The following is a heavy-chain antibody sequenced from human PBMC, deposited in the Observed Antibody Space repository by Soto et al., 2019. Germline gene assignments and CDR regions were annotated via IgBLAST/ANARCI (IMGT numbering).Heavy chain of an antibody. D-gene: IGHD2-15*01. V-gene: IGHV3-23*01. CDR1: GFTFSSYA. Sequence: GGSLRLSCAASGFTFSSYAMSWVRQAPGKGLERVSAISGSGGSTYYADSVKGRFTISRDNSKNTLYLQMNSLRAEDTAVYYCAKTLYCSGGSCYPPVGYYYGMDVWGQGTTVTVSS. J-gene: IGHJ6*02. CDR2: ISGSGGST. CDR3: AKTLYCSGGSCYPPVGYYYGMDV.